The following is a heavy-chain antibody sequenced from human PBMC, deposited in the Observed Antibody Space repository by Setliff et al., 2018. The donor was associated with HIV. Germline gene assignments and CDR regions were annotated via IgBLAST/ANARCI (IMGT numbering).Heavy chain of an antibody. D-gene: IGHD3-3*01. CDR3: ATGIDNFWSGYVN. J-gene: IGHJ4*02. V-gene: IGHV4-59*11. CDR2: LYYNGNT. Sequence: SETLSLTCSVSGGSISSRYWSWIRLPPGKGLEWIRTLYYNGNTNSNPSLKSRVTISGDTSKNVFSLKLTSVTPADTAVYYCATGIDNFWSGYVNWGQGTLVTVSS. CDR1: GGSISSRY.